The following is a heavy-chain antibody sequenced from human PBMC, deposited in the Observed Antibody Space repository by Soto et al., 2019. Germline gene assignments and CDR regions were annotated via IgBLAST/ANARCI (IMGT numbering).Heavy chain of an antibody. CDR3: ARGNIVVVPAATYYYYGMDV. CDR1: GYTFTSYD. J-gene: IGHJ6*02. Sequence: ASVKVSCKASGYTFTSYDINWVRQATGQGLEWMGWMNPNSGNTGYAQKFQGRVTMTRNTSISTAYMELSSLRSEDTAVYYCARGNIVVVPAATYYYYGMDVWGQGTTVTSP. D-gene: IGHD2-2*01. V-gene: IGHV1-8*01. CDR2: MNPNSGNT.